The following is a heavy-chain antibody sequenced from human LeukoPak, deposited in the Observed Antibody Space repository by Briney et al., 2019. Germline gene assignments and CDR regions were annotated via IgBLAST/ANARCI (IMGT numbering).Heavy chain of an antibody. CDR3: ARDSTLDIVVVPAAHSFDY. D-gene: IGHD2-2*01. CDR2: ISYDGSNK. Sequence: PGGSLRLSCAASGFTFSSYAMHWVRQAPGKGLEWVAVISYDGSNKYYADSVKGRFTISRDNSKNTLYLQMNSLRAEDTAVYYCARDSTLDIVVVPAAHSFDYWGQGTLVTVSS. J-gene: IGHJ4*02. CDR1: GFTFSSYA. V-gene: IGHV3-30-3*01.